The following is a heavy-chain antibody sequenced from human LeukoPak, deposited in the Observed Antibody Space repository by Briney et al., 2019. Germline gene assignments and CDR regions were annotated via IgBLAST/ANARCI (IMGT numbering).Heavy chain of an antibody. CDR2: IYYTGST. D-gene: IGHD3-22*01. Sequence: PSETLSLTCTVSGDSISIYYWSWIQQPPGKGLEWIGYIYYTGSTTYNPSLKSRLTISIDTSKNQFSLNLISLTAADTAVYYCARGRGDSRGTSFDSWGQGTLVTVSS. CDR3: ARGRGDSRGTSFDS. CDR1: GDSISIYY. V-gene: IGHV4-59*01. J-gene: IGHJ4*02.